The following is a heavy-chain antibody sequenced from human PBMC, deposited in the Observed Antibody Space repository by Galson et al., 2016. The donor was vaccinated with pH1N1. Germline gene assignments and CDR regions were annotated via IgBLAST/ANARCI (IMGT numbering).Heavy chain of an antibody. D-gene: IGHD5-18*01. CDR2: IFPGDSDT. V-gene: IGHV5-51*01. CDR1: GSSFTRYW. CDR3: ARHSGVGYRFGSVRYFDY. J-gene: IGHJ4*02. Sequence: QSGAEVKKPGESLKISCKGSGSSFTRYWIGWVRQMPGKGLEWMGIIFPGDSDTRYSPSFQGQVTISADKSISAAYLQWSSLKASDTAMYYWARHSGVGYRFGSVRYFDYWGQGTLVTVS.